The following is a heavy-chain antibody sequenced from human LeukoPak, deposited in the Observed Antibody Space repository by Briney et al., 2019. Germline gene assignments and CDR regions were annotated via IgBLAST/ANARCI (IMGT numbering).Heavy chain of an antibody. Sequence: GGSLRLSCAASGFTFSNAWMSWVRQAPGKGLEWVGRIKSKTDGGTTDYAAPVKGRFTISRDDSKNTLYLQMNSLKTEDTAVYYCTSGITMARGAIRYWGQGTLVTVSS. CDR2: IKSKTDGGTT. CDR1: GFTFSNAW. V-gene: IGHV3-15*01. D-gene: IGHD3-10*01. CDR3: TSGITMARGAIRY. J-gene: IGHJ4*02.